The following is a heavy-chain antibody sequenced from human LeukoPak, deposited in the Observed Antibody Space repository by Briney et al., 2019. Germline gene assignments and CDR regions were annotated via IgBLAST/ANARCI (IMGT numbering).Heavy chain of an antibody. CDR1: GFTFTSYA. V-gene: IGHV3-23*01. CDR2: VSGSGDGT. CDR3: AKERLGGNYGDYAVDY. Sequence: GGSLRLSCAASGFTFTSYAMGWVRQAPGKGLEWVSSVSGSGDGTYYADSVKGRFTISRDNSKKTLELHMDSLRDEDTAVYYCAKERLGGNYGDYAVDYWGQGTMVTVSS. D-gene: IGHD4-17*01. J-gene: IGHJ4*02.